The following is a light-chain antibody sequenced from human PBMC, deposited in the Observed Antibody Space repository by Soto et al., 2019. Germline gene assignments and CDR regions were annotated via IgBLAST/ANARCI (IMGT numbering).Light chain of an antibody. CDR2: GTL. Sequence: EIVLTQSPDTLSLSPGERATLSCRASQSISSSYLAWYQQKPGQAPRLLIYGTLTRATGIPDSFSGSGSGTDYTLTISRLEPEDFALYFCQQYSYVVTFGGGTKVEIK. J-gene: IGKJ4*01. V-gene: IGKV3-20*01. CDR1: QSISSSY. CDR3: QQYSYVVT.